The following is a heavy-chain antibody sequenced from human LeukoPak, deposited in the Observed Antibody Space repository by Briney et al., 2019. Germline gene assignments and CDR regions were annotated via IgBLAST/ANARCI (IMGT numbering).Heavy chain of an antibody. CDR1: GFSFTSCN. CDR2: ISYDGNIK. V-gene: IGHV3-30*03. D-gene: IGHD4/OR15-4a*01. Sequence: GGSLRLSCAASGFSFTSCNFHWVRQAPGKGLQWLGFISYDGNIKFEDSVKGRFTISRDNSKNTLYLQLNSLRAEDTAMYYCGRDFVNGAKARFDCWGQGTLVTVAS. CDR3: GRDFVNGAKARFDC. J-gene: IGHJ4*02.